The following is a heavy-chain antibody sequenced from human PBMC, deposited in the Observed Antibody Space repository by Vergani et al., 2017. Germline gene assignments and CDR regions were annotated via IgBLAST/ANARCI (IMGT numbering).Heavy chain of an antibody. J-gene: IGHJ3*02. V-gene: IGHV4-59*01. CDR2: IYYSGST. Sequence: QVQLQESGPGLVKPSETLSLTCTVSGGSISSYYWSWIRQPPGKGLEWIGYIYYSGSTNYNPSLKSRVTISVDTSKNQFSLKLSSVTAADTAVYYCARGLEQYYDFWSGPPGAFDIWGQGTMVTVSS. CDR3: ARGLEQYYDFWSGPPGAFDI. D-gene: IGHD3-3*01. CDR1: GGSISSYY.